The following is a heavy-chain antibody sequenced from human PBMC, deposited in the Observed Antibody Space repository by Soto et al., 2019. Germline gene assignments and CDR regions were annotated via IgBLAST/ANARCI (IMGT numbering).Heavy chain of an antibody. D-gene: IGHD3-10*01. CDR3: AREGGTMGAGGFDP. Sequence: QVQLVQSGAEVKKPGASVKVSCKASGYTFTSYDIRWVRQAPGQGLEWMGWISAYNGNTNYAQKLQDRVTMTTDTTTSTAYMELRSLRSDDTAVYYCAREGGTMGAGGFDPWGQGTLVTVSS. CDR1: GYTFTSYD. V-gene: IGHV1-18*01. J-gene: IGHJ5*02. CDR2: ISAYNGNT.